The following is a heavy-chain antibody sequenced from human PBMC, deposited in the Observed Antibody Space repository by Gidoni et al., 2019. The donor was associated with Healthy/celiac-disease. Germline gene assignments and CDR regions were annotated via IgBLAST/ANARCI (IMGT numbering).Heavy chain of an antibody. CDR2: IYYSGST. CDR3: ARQSPYSSSWYALIFDY. Sequence: QLQLQESGPGLVKPSETLSLTCTVPGGSISSSSYYWGWIRQPPGKGLEWIGSIYYSGSTYYNPSLKSRVTISVDTSKNQFSLKLSSVTAADTAVYYCARQSPYSSSWYALIFDYWGQGTLVTVSS. J-gene: IGHJ4*02. CDR1: GGSISSSSYY. V-gene: IGHV4-39*01. D-gene: IGHD6-13*01.